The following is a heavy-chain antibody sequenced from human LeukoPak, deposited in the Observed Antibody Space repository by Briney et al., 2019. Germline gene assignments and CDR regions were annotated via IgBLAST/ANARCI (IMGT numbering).Heavy chain of an antibody. D-gene: IGHD3-22*01. V-gene: IGHV3-74*01. Sequence: GGSLRLSCAVSGFTFSSYWMHWVRQAPGKGLVWVSRINSDGSIKTYAESVKGRFTISRDNAKKTLYLHMNSLRAEDTAMYYCARAGNGYYADWGQGALVTFSS. CDR1: GFTFSSYW. CDR2: INSDGSIK. CDR3: ARAGNGYYAD. J-gene: IGHJ4*02.